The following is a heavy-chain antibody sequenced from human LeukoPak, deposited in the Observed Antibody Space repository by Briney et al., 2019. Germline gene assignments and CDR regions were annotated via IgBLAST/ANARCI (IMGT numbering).Heavy chain of an antibody. D-gene: IGHD4-17*01. CDR1: GFTFSSYG. Sequence: GGSLRLSCAASGFTFSSYGMYWVRQAPGKGLEWVAVIWYDGSNKYYADSVKGRFTISRDNSKNTLYLQMNSLRAEDTAVYYCARDMSAYGDYGDYYYYGMDVWGQGTTVTVSS. V-gene: IGHV3-33*01. J-gene: IGHJ6*02. CDR2: IWYDGSNK. CDR3: ARDMSAYGDYGDYYYYGMDV.